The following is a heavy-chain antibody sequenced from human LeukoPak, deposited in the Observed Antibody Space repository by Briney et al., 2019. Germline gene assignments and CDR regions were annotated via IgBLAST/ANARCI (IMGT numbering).Heavy chain of an antibody. CDR2: IKQDGSDK. D-gene: IGHD2-21*01. CDR3: AREIKGGDCFGY. CDR1: GFTFSSYW. Sequence: GGSLRLSCAASGFTFSSYWMSWVRQAPGRGLEWLANIKQDGSDKYYVGSVKGRFTISRDNAKNSLFLQMNSLRAEDTAVCYCAREIKGGDCFGYWGQGTPVTVSS. J-gene: IGHJ4*02. V-gene: IGHV3-7*01.